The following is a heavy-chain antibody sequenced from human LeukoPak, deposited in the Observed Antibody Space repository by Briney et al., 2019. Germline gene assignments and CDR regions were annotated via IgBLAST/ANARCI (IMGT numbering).Heavy chain of an antibody. D-gene: IGHD4-23*01. CDR2: IYTSGST. CDR1: GGSFSTYY. Sequence: SETLSLTCTVSGGSFSTYYWSWVRQPAGKGLEXIGRIYTSGSTNYNPSLKSRVTISADTSKNQFSLKLTSVTVADTAAYYCTRDRGDYGGPDYWGRGTLVTVSS. CDR3: TRDRGDYGGPDY. V-gene: IGHV4-4*07. J-gene: IGHJ4*02.